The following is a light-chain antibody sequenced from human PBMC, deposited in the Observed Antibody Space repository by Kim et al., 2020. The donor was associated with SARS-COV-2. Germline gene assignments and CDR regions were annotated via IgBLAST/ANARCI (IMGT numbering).Light chain of an antibody. J-gene: IGKJ2*01. CDR2: KVS. Sequence: GQPASITRRFTQSRVHGDGNTYLYWLQQRPGPSPRRLIYKVSNRDSGVPDRFSGSGSGTDFTLTISRVEAEDVGVYYCMQYTFSPTFGQGTKLEI. CDR3: MQYTFSPT. V-gene: IGKV2-30*02. CDR1: QSRVHGDGNTY.